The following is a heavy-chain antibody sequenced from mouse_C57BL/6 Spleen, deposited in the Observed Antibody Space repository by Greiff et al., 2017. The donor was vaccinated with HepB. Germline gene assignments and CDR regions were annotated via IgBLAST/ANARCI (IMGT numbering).Heavy chain of an antibody. Sequence: EVMLQESGEGLVKPGGSLKLSCAASGFTFSSYAMSWVRQTPEKRLEWVAYISSGGDYIYYADTVKGRFTISRDNARNTLYLQMSSLKSEDTAMYYCTRDGLRRSWFAYWGQGTLVTVSA. CDR2: ISSGGDYI. CDR3: TRDGLRRSWFAY. J-gene: IGHJ3*01. V-gene: IGHV5-9-1*02. D-gene: IGHD2-4*01. CDR1: GFTFSSYA.